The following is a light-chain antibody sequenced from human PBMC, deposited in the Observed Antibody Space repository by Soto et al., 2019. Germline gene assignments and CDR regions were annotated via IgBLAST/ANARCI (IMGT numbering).Light chain of an antibody. CDR3: SSYTTSSTPYV. V-gene: IGLV2-14*01. CDR1: DSDVGGYNY. CDR2: EVS. Sequence: QSALTQPASVSGSPGQSITISCTGTDSDVGGYNYVSWYQQHPGKAPKLIIYEVSNRPSGVSTRFSGSKSGNTASLTISGLQAEDEADYYCSSYTTSSTPYVFGTGTKGTVL. J-gene: IGLJ1*01.